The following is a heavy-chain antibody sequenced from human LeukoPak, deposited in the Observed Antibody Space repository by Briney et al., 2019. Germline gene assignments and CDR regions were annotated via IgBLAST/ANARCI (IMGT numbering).Heavy chain of an antibody. V-gene: IGHV4-59*01. J-gene: IGHJ5*02. CDR2: IYYNGDT. Sequence: SETLSLTCSVSGDSITGYSWSWIRQTPGKGLEWIGYIYYNGDTHYNPSLNTRLSMSVDTLKKQFSLNLRSVTAADTAVYYCVRGPYGSSISNWFDPWGQGLLVTVSS. CDR1: GDSITGYS. D-gene: IGHD3-10*01. CDR3: VRGPYGSSISNWFDP.